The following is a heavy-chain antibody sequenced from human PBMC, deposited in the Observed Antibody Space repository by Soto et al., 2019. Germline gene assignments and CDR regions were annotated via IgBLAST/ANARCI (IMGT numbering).Heavy chain of an antibody. D-gene: IGHD5-18*01. Sequence: KTGGSLRLSCAASGFTFSDYYMSWIRQAPGKGLEWVSYISSSSSYTNYADSVKGRFTISRDNAKNSLYLQMNSLRAEDTAVYYCARLGSSDTAMVGYWGQGTLVTVSS. J-gene: IGHJ4*02. CDR2: ISSSSSYT. V-gene: IGHV3-11*06. CDR1: GFTFSDYY. CDR3: ARLGSSDTAMVGY.